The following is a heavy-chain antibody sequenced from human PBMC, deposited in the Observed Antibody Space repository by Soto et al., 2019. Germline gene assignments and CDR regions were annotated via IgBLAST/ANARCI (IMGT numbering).Heavy chain of an antibody. J-gene: IGHJ6*02. V-gene: IGHV1-69*13. CDR1: GGPYNSFA. D-gene: IGHD3-10*01. CDR2: IIPVFGTA. Sequence: AVKVSCKASGGPYNSFAISWVRQAPGQGXEWIGGIIPVFGTATYAQKFKGRVTITAEESTSTAYMELSSLTSEDTAVYYCARFLGGAGSYYDGQNYNYYNGMDVWGQGTTVTVSS. CDR3: ARFLGGAGSYYDGQNYNYYNGMDV.